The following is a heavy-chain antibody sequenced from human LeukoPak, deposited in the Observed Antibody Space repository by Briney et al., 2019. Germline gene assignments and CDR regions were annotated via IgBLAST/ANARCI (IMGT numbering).Heavy chain of an antibody. CDR1: GGSFSGYY. CDR2: INHSGST. V-gene: IGHV4-34*01. CDR3: ARGKGTYYYDSSGSKGRLFDY. J-gene: IGHJ4*02. Sequence: SETLSLTCAVYGGSFSGYYWSWIRQPPGKGLEWIGEINHSGSTNYNPSLKSRVTISLDTSKNQFSLKLSSVTAADTAVYYCARGKGTYYYDSSGSKGRLFDYWGQGTLVTVSS. D-gene: IGHD3-22*01.